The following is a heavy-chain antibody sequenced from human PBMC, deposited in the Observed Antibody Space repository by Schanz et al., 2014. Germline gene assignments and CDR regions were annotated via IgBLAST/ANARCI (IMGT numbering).Heavy chain of an antibody. J-gene: IGHJ4*02. V-gene: IGHV1-18*01. Sequence: QVQLVQSEAEVKKPGSSVKVSCKASGYTFSSYGITWVRQAPGQGLEWMGWINGYNGHTLYAQKFQGRVTMTTDTSTSTSYMELTSLRFDDTAVYYCARDFSAYVGNYFDYGGQGTLVTVSS. D-gene: IGHD5-12*01. CDR2: INGYNGHT. CDR1: GYTFSSYG. CDR3: ARDFSAYVGNYFDY.